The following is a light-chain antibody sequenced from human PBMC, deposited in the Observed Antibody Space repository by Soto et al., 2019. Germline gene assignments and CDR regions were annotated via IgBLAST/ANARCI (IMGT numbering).Light chain of an antibody. CDR3: QRYDFSSWT. V-gene: IGKV3-20*01. CDR1: QTIPSIY. Sequence: ETVLTQSPGTLSLSPGESATLSCRASQTIPSIYLAWYQQKPGQAPRLLIYGTSSRATGIPDRFSGSGSGTDFTLTISRLEPEDSAVYYCQRYDFSSWTFGQGTQVEI. CDR2: GTS. J-gene: IGKJ1*01.